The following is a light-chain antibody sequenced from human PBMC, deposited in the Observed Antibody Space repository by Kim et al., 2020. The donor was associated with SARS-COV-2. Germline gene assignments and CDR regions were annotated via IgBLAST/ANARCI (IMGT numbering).Light chain of an antibody. V-gene: IGKV4-1*01. CDR3: QQYYSPPYT. CDR2: SAS. J-gene: IGKJ2*01. CDR1: QDVLHTANSKHS. Sequence: DIVLTQSPDSLAVSLGERSTVHCKSSQDVLHTANSKHSLAWYQLRPGQPPRLIIHSASTREFGVPDRFTGSGSGTDFTLTISRVQSEDVAVYYCQQYYSPPYTFGQGTKLEI.